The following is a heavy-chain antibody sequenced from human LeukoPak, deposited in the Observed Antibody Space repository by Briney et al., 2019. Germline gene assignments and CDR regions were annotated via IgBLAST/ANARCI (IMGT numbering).Heavy chain of an antibody. J-gene: IGHJ4*02. D-gene: IGHD4-23*01. Sequence: PGGSLRLSCAASGFTFSSYAMSWVRQAPGKGLEWVSAISGSGGTTYYADSVKGRFTISRDNSKNTLYLQMNSLRAEDTVVYYCAKLGGNTGEHYYFDYWGQGTLVTVSS. CDR1: GFTFSSYA. CDR2: ISGSGGTT. CDR3: AKLGGNTGEHYYFDY. V-gene: IGHV3-23*01.